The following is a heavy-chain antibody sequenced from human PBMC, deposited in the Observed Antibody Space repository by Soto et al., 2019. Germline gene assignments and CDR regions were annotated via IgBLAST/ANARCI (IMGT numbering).Heavy chain of an antibody. D-gene: IGHD1-7*01. CDR2: TYYRSRWYN. V-gene: IGHV6-1*01. CDR1: GDSVSSNSAA. J-gene: IGHJ6*03. CDR3: AGTTSHQWNYIDV. Sequence: SQTLSLTCAISGDSVSSNSAAWNWIRLSPSRGLEWLARTYYRSRWYNDYAVSVRSRITANPDTSKNQFSLQLTSVTPEDTAVYYCAGTTSHQWNYIDVWGKGTTVTVSS.